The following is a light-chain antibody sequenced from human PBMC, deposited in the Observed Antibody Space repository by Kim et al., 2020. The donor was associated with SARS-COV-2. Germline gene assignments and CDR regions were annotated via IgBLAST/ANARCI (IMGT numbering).Light chain of an antibody. CDR3: KHYNSYPLT. Sequence: ASVGDRVTLTGRASQSISSWLAWYQQKPGKAPKLLIYKASSLESGVPSRFSGSGSGTVFTLTISSLQPDDSATYYCKHYNSYPLTFGRGTKVDIK. V-gene: IGKV1-5*03. J-gene: IGKJ4*01. CDR1: QSISSW. CDR2: KAS.